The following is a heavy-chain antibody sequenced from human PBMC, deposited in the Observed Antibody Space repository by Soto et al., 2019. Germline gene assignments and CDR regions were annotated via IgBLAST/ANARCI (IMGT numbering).Heavy chain of an antibody. CDR3: AKDPNPYCGGDCYQFDY. CDR2: ISYDGSNK. Sequence: QVQLVESGGGVVQPGRSLRLSCAASGFTFSSYGMHWVRQAPGKGLEWVAVISYDGSNKYYADSVKGRFTISRDNSKNTLYLQMNSLRAEDTAVYYCAKDPNPYCGGDCYQFDYWGQGTLVPVSS. CDR1: GFTFSSYG. D-gene: IGHD2-21*02. J-gene: IGHJ4*02. V-gene: IGHV3-30*18.